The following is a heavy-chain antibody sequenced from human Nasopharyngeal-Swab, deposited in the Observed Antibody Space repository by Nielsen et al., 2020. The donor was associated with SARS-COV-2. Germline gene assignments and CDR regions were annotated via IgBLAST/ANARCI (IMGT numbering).Heavy chain of an antibody. D-gene: IGHD2-2*01. CDR3: ASLPNPYQGWFDP. J-gene: IGHJ5*02. CDR2: IYPGNSDT. Sequence: GESLKISCKGSGYSFTSYWIGWVRQMPGKGLEWMGIIYPGNSDTRYSPSFQGQVTISADKSISTAYLQWSSLKASDTAMYYCASLPNPYQGWFDPWGQGTLVTVSS. V-gene: IGHV5-51*01. CDR1: GYSFTSYW.